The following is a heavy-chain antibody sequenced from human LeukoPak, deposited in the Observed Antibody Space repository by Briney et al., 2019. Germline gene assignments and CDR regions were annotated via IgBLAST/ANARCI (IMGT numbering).Heavy chain of an antibody. CDR3: AGVITPYYYYMDV. Sequence: SVKVSCKASGGTFSSYAISWVRQAPGQGLEWMGGIIPIFGTPVYAQKFQGRVTITADKSTSTAYMELNSLRSEDTAVYYCAGVITPYYYYMDVWGKGTTVTVSS. V-gene: IGHV1-69*06. CDR1: GGTFSSYA. CDR2: IIPIFGTP. D-gene: IGHD3-16*01. J-gene: IGHJ6*03.